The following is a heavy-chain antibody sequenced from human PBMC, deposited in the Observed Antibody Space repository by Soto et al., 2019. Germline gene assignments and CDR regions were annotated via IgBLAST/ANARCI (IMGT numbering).Heavy chain of an antibody. CDR3: ARGSQGSSSLLASYYYGMDV. D-gene: IGHD3-10*01. CDR1: GGSISSGGYY. J-gene: IGHJ6*02. Sequence: PSETLSLTCTVSGGSISSGGYYWSWIRQHPGKGLEWIGYIYYSGSTYYNPSLKSRVTISVDTSKNQFSLKLSSVTAADTAVYYCARGSQGSSSLLASYYYGMDVWGQGTTVTAP. CDR2: IYYSGST. V-gene: IGHV4-31*03.